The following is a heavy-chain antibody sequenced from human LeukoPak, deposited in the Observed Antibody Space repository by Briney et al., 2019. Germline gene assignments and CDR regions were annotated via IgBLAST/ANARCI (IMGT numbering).Heavy chain of an antibody. J-gene: IGHJ6*03. Sequence: PSETLSLTCGVSGYPINNAYYWVWIRQPPRKWLEWIGRLYHPDSTYYNPSLRSRVTMSVDTSRIQFSLRLSFVTAADTAVYYCARQYDSYFYYYLDLWGTGTTVAVSS. CDR2: LYHPDST. D-gene: IGHD2-2*01. CDR1: GYPINNAYY. CDR3: ARQYDSYFYYYLDL. V-gene: IGHV4-38-2*01.